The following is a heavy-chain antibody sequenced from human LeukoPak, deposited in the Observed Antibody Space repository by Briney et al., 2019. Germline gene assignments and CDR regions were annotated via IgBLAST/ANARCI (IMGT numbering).Heavy chain of an antibody. Sequence: GASVKVSCKASGYTFTSYDINWVRQATGQGLEWMGWMNPNSGNTGYAQKFQGRVTMTRNTSISTAYMELSSLRSEDTAVYYCARGLRRVTSNWFDPWGQGTLVTVSS. D-gene: IGHD2-21*02. CDR3: ARGLRRVTSNWFDP. CDR1: GYTFTSYD. CDR2: MNPNSGNT. J-gene: IGHJ5*02. V-gene: IGHV1-8*01.